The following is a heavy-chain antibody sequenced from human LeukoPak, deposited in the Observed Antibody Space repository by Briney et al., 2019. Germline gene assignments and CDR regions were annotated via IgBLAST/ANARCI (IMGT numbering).Heavy chain of an antibody. CDR1: GGSISSGGYY. CDR3: ARCSGRGGDCYHDY. Sequence: PSETLSLTCTVSGGSISSGGYYWSWIRQHPGKGLEWIGYIYYSGSTYYNPSLKSRVTISVDTSKNQFSLKLSSVTAADTAEYYCARCSGRGGDCYHDYWGQGTLVTVSS. D-gene: IGHD2-21*02. CDR2: IYYSGST. J-gene: IGHJ4*02. V-gene: IGHV4-31*03.